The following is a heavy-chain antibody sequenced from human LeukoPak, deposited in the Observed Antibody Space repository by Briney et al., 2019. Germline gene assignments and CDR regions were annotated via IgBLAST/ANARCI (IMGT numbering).Heavy chain of an antibody. CDR2: SDPEDVKT. CDR1: GYSLTELA. Sequence: GASVKVSYKISGYSLTELAIHWVRQAPGKGLEWMGGSDPEDVKTSFAEKFQGRVTFTEDTSTDTAFMELSRLRSDDTAVYYCATFQAYANSGHLRPYFDYWGQGTLVTVSS. J-gene: IGHJ4*02. D-gene: IGHD3-22*01. V-gene: IGHV1-24*01. CDR3: ATFQAYANSGHLRPYFDY.